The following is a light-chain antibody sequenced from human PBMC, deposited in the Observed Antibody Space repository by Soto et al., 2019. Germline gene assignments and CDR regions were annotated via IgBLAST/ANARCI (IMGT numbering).Light chain of an antibody. V-gene: IGLV2-14*01. CDR2: DVS. Sequence: QSVRTQPASVSGSPGQSITISCTGTSSDVGGYNYVSWYQHHPGKAPKLMIYDVSNRPSGVSNRFSGSKSGNTASLTISGLQGEDEADYYCVSYTSISTHVFGTGTKVTVL. J-gene: IGLJ1*01. CDR3: VSYTSISTHV. CDR1: SSDVGGYNY.